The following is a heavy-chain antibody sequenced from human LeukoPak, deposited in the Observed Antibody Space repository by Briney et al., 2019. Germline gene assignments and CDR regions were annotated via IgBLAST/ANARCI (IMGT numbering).Heavy chain of an antibody. Sequence: GASVKVSCKASGGTFSSYAISWVRQAPGQGLEWMGRIIPILGIANYAQKFQGRVTITADKSTSTAYMELSSLRSEDTAVYYCLHLGGNSGSDFFDYWGQGTLVTVSS. V-gene: IGHV1-69*04. J-gene: IGHJ4*02. CDR2: IIPILGIA. CDR3: LHLGGNSGSDFFDY. CDR1: GGTFSSYA. D-gene: IGHD4-23*01.